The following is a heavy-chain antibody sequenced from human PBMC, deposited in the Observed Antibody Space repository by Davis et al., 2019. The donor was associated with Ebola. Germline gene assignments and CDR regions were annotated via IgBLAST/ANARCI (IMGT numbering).Heavy chain of an antibody. J-gene: IGHJ4*02. CDR3: ARSSYQPDY. Sequence: GESLKISCAASGFTFSSYWMHWVRQAPGKGLVWVSRINPDGSFTDYADSVKGRFSIARDSTSNPLYLQMNGLRAEDTAVYYCARSSYQPDYWGQGTLVTVSS. CDR2: INPDGSFT. D-gene: IGHD2-2*01. CDR1: GFTFSSYW. V-gene: IGHV3-74*01.